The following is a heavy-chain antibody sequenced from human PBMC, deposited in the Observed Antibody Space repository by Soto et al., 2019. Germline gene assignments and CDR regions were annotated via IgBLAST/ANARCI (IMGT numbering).Heavy chain of an antibody. J-gene: IGHJ4*02. CDR2: IWYDGSNK. CDR1: GFTFSSYG. D-gene: IGHD3-3*01. CDR3: ARSDFWSGYHVTAFDY. Sequence: GGSLRLSCAASGFTFSSYGMHWVRQAPGKGLEWVAVIWYDGSNKYYADSVKGRFTISRDNSKNTLYLQMNSLRAEDTAVYYCARSDFWSGYHVTAFDYWGQGTLVTVSS. V-gene: IGHV3-33*01.